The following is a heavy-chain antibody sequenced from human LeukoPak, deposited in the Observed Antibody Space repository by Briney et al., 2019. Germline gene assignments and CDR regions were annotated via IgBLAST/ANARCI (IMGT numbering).Heavy chain of an antibody. V-gene: IGHV1-69*05. Sequence: SVKVSCKASGGTFSSYAISWVRQAPGQGLEWMGGIIPIFGTANYAQKFQGRVTMTRNTSISTAYMELSSLRSEDTAAYYCARAGFDILTGYSRMDVWGQGTTVTVSS. CDR3: ARAGFDILTGYSRMDV. CDR2: IIPIFGTA. CDR1: GGTFSSYA. J-gene: IGHJ6*02. D-gene: IGHD3-9*01.